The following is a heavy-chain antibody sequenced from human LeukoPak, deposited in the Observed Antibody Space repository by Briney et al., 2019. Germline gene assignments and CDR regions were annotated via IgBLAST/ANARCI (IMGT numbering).Heavy chain of an antibody. J-gene: IGHJ4*02. CDR3: ARTIAAAGGNDY. CDR2: IIPIFGTA. Sequence: ASVKVSCKASGGTFSSYAISWVRQAPGQGLEWMGGIIPIFGTADYAQKFQGRVTITADESTSTAYMELSSLRSEDTAVYYCARTIAAAGGNDYWGQGTLVTVPS. D-gene: IGHD6-13*01. CDR1: GGTFSSYA. V-gene: IGHV1-69*13.